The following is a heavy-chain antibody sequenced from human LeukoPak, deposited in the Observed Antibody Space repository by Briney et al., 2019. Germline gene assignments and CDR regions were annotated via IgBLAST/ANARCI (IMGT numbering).Heavy chain of an antibody. CDR1: GYTFTSYG. V-gene: IGHV1-18*01. D-gene: IGHD3-22*01. CDR2: ISTHNGNT. Sequence: GASVKVSCKASGYTFTSYGISWVRQAPGQGLEWMGWISTHNGNTNYAQKFQGRVTMTTDTSTSTAYMELRSLRSDDTAVYYCARDPNYDSSGYYLYYFDYWGQGTLVTVSS. CDR3: ARDPNYDSSGYYLYYFDY. J-gene: IGHJ4*02.